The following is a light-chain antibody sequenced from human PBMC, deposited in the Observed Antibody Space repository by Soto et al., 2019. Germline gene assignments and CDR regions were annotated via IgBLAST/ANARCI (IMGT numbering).Light chain of an antibody. Sequence: EIVLTPSPATLSLSPKERATLSCRASQSVSSYLAWYQQKPGQAPRLLIYDASNRATGIPARFSGSGSGTDFTLTISSLEPEDFAVYYCQQRSNWRLTFGQGTRLEIK. CDR2: DAS. J-gene: IGKJ5*01. CDR3: QQRSNWRLT. V-gene: IGKV3-11*01. CDR1: QSVSSY.